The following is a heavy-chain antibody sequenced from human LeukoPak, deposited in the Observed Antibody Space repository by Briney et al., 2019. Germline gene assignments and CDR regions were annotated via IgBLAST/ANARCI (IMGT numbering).Heavy chain of an antibody. CDR2: IYYSGST. J-gene: IGHJ3*02. V-gene: IGHV4-39*01. CDR3: ARPHSAAGPYAFDI. CDR1: GGSISSSSYY. Sequence: PSETLSLTCTVSGGSISSSSYYWGWIRQPPGKGLEWIGSIYYSGSTYYNPSLKSRVTISVDTSKNQFSLKLSSVNAADTAVYYCARPHSAAGPYAFDIWGQGTMVTVSS. D-gene: IGHD6-13*01.